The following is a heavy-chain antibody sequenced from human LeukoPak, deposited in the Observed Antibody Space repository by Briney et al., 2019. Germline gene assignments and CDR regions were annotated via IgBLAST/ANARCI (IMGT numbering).Heavy chain of an antibody. CDR3: ARGSPKHDS. Sequence: SETLSLTCAVYGGSFSGNNWNWIRQPPGKGLEWIGEINHSGATKYNPSLKSRLTISVDPSKNQFSLKLKSVTAADTAVYYCARGSPKHDSWGQGTLVTVSS. CDR2: INHSGAT. V-gene: IGHV4-34*01. CDR1: GGSFSGNN. J-gene: IGHJ5*01.